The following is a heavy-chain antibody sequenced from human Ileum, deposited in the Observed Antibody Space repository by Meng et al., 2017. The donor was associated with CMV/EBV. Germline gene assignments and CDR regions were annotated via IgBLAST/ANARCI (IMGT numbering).Heavy chain of an antibody. D-gene: IGHD2-2*02. J-gene: IGHJ4*02. CDR3: ARDSTRYCSSTSYYSGY. CDR2: ISAYNGNT. V-gene: IGHV1-18*01. CDR1: GYTFTSYG. Sequence: ASVKVSCKASGYTFTSYGISWVRQAPGQGLEWMGWISAYNGNTNYAQKLQGRVTMTTDTSTSTAYMELRSLRSDDTAVYYCARDSTRYCSSTSYYSGYWGQGTLVTVSS.